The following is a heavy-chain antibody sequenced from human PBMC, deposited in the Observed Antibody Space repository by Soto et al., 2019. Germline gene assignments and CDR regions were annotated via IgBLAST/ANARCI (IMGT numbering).Heavy chain of an antibody. D-gene: IGHD6-13*01. CDR3: AKDGTAGPFDY. Sequence: GGSLRLSCAASGFTFSSYGMHWVRQAPGKGLEWVAVISYDGSNKYYADSVKGRFTISRDNSKNTLYLQMNSLRAEDTAVYYCAKDGTAGPFDYWGQGTLVTVSS. J-gene: IGHJ4*02. CDR2: ISYDGSNK. V-gene: IGHV3-30*18. CDR1: GFTFSSYG.